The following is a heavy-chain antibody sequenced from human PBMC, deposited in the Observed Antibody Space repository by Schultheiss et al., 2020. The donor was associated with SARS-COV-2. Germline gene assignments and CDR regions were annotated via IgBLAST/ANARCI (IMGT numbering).Heavy chain of an antibody. CDR2: IYYSGST. CDR1: GGSISSYY. D-gene: IGHD5-12*01. CDR3: ARGGYDFGSDY. V-gene: IGHV4-59*12. J-gene: IGHJ4*02. Sequence: SQTLSLTCTVSGGSISSYYWSWIRQPPGKGLEWIGYIYYSGSTNYNPSLKSRVTMSVDTSKNQFSLKLSSVTAADTAVYYCARGGYDFGSDYWGQGTLVTVSS.